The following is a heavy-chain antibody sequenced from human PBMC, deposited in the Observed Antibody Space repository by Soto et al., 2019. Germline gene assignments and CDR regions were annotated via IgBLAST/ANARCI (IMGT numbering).Heavy chain of an antibody. D-gene: IGHD2-2*02. CDR1: GFTFSSYA. Sequence: PGGSLRLSCAASGFTFSSYAMHWVRQAPGKGLEWVAVISYDGSNKYYADSVKGRFTIPRDNSKNTLYLQMNSLRAEDTAVSYCARDRYCSSTSCYKGKYYYYYCMDVWGQGTTATVS. CDR3: ARDRYCSSTSCYKGKYYYYYCMDV. V-gene: IGHV3-30-3*01. J-gene: IGHJ6*02. CDR2: ISYDGSNK.